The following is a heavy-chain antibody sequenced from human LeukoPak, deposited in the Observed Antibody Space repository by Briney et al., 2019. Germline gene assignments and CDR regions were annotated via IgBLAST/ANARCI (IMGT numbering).Heavy chain of an antibody. CDR2: ISSSSSYI. CDR3: ATDAGRYFDWLLSPPYYYYGMDV. D-gene: IGHD3-9*01. CDR1: GFTFSSYS. J-gene: IGHJ6*02. Sequence: GGSLRLSCAASGFTFSSYSMNWVRQAPGKGLEWVSSISSSSSYIYYADSVKGRFTISRDNAKNSLYLQMNSLRAEDTAVYYCATDAGRYFDWLLSPPYYYYGMDVWGQGTTVTVSS. V-gene: IGHV3-21*01.